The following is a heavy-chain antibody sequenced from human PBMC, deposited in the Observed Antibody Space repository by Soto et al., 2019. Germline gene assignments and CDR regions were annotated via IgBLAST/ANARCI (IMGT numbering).Heavy chain of an antibody. CDR2: ISSSSSTI. CDR1: GFTFRSYS. J-gene: IGHJ6*02. V-gene: IGHV3-48*02. Sequence: GSLRLSCAASGFTFRSYSMNWVRQAPGKGLEWVSYISSSSSTIYYADSVKGRFTISRDSAKNSLYLQMNSLRDENTAVYYCARSSGGSGKLWNYYGMDVWGQGTTVTVSS. D-gene: IGHD3-10*01. CDR3: ARSSGGSGKLWNYYGMDV.